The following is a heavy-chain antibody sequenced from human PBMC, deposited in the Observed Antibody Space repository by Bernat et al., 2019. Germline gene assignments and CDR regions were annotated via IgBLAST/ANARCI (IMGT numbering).Heavy chain of an antibody. D-gene: IGHD4-17*01. Sequence: QVQLQESGPGLVKPSQTLSLICTVSGGSISTGDYYWSWIHQHPGKGLEWIGYIYYSGNTYYNPSLKSRVTISVDTSKSQFSLKLSSVTAADTAVYFCARVEGAYVDFDIWGQGTMVTVSS. J-gene: IGHJ3*02. CDR2: IYYSGNT. CDR1: GGSISTGDYY. V-gene: IGHV4-31*03. CDR3: ARVEGAYVDFDI.